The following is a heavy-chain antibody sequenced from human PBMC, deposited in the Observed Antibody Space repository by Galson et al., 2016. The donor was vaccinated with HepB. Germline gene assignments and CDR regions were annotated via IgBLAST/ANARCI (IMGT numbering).Heavy chain of an antibody. CDR2: VSGTGGST. V-gene: IGHV3-23*01. Sequence: SLRLSCAASGFTLSTYAMTWVRQTPGKGLEWVSTVSGTGGSTYYADSVKGRFTISRDNSKKILSLQMTSLRSEDTAVYYCANPGYKSKCYNYWGQGTLVTFSS. J-gene: IGHJ4*02. CDR1: GFTLSTYA. CDR3: ANPGYKSKCYNY. D-gene: IGHD5-12*01.